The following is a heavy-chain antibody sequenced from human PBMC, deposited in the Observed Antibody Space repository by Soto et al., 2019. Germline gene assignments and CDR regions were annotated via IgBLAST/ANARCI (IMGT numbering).Heavy chain of an antibody. J-gene: IGHJ5*02. CDR1: GFTFSSYG. Sequence: GGSLRLSCAASGFTFSSYGMHWVRQAPGKGLEWVAVISYDGSNKYYADSVKGRFTISRDNSKITLYLQMNSLRAEDTAVYYCAKDLKVWYQRVRLDSRWFDPWGQGALVTVSS. D-gene: IGHD2-2*01. CDR2: ISYDGSNK. V-gene: IGHV3-30*18. CDR3: AKDLKVWYQRVRLDSRWFDP.